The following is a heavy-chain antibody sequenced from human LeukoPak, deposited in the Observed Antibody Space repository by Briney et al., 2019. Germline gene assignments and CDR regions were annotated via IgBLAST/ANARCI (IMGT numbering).Heavy chain of an antibody. CDR3: VRGPPYGV. CDR1: GFSFSTYS. J-gene: IGHJ4*02. CDR2: ISSSSGDI. Sequence: GGSLRLSCAASGFSFSTYSMNWVRQAPGKGPEWVSSISSSSGDIYYGDSVKGRFTISRDNAKNSLYLQMSSLRAEDTAVYYCVRGPPYGVWGQGTLVTVSS. D-gene: IGHD4-17*01. V-gene: IGHV3-21*01.